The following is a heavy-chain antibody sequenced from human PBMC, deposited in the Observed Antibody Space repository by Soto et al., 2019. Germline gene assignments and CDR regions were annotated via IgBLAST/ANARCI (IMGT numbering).Heavy chain of an antibody. CDR3: ARDLSSCSSARCYSFYYGMDL. D-gene: IGHD2-2*01. CDR2: INSDGSRT. V-gene: IGHV3-74*01. Sequence: GGSLRLSCTASGFNFSRFWTHWVRQVPGRGLVWVSHINSDGSRTSYADSVKGRFTISRDNAKNTLYLQMNSLRAEDTAVYYCARDLSSCSSARCYSFYYGMDLWGQGTTVTVSS. J-gene: IGHJ6*02. CDR1: GFNFSRFW.